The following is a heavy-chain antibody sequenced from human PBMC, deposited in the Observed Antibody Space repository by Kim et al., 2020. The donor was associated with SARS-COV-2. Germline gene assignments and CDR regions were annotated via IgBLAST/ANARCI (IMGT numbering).Heavy chain of an antibody. CDR3: ARAHGGNLDY. D-gene: IGHD2-15*01. Sequence: SETLSLTCTVSGGSVSSGSYYWSWIRQPPGKGLEWIGYIYYSGSTNYNPSLKSRVTISVDTSKNQFSLKLSSVTAADTAVYYCARAHGGNLDYWGQGTLVTVSS. CDR2: IYYSGST. CDR1: GGSVSSGSYY. J-gene: IGHJ4*02. V-gene: IGHV4-61*01.